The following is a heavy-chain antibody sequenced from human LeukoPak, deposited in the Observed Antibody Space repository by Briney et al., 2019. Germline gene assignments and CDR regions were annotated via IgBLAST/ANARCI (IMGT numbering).Heavy chain of an antibody. Sequence: SETLSLTCTVSGGSISGYYWTWIRQPPGEALEYIGCIYYTGSTNYNPSLNSRVTISVDTSKNQFALKLSSVTAADTAVYYCARVVGGAGLDYWGQGTLVTVSS. J-gene: IGHJ4*02. V-gene: IGHV4-59*01. CDR1: GGSISGYY. D-gene: IGHD3-16*01. CDR2: IYYTGST. CDR3: ARVVGGAGLDY.